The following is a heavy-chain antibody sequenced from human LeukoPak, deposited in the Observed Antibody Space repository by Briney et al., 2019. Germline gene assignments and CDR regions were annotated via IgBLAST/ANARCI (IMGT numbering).Heavy chain of an antibody. D-gene: IGHD1-26*01. Sequence: ASVKVSCKASGYPFTDYYIHWVRQAPGQGFECMGWIFPNSGGTYYAQKFQGRVTMTRDTSINTAYMELTSLSSDDTAVYYCARVVSTTTHFDYWGRGTLVTVSS. V-gene: IGHV1-2*02. CDR2: IFPNSGGT. CDR3: ARVVSTTTHFDY. J-gene: IGHJ4*02. CDR1: GYPFTDYY.